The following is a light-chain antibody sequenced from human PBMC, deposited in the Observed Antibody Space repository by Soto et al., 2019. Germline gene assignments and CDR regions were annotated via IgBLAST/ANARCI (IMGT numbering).Light chain of an antibody. CDR2: SNN. J-gene: IGLJ1*01. CDR3: AAWDDRLNGYV. Sequence: QSVLTQPPSASGTPGQRVTISCSVISSNIGSNAVTWPQQRPGTAPQLLIYSNNQRPSGLPDRFSGATAGTSDSLAISGPQSEHEADYYCAAWDDRLNGYVFGTGTKVTAL. V-gene: IGLV1-44*01. CDR1: SSNIGSNA.